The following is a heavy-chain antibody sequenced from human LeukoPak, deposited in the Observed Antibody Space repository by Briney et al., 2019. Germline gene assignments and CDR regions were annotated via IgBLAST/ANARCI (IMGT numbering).Heavy chain of an antibody. Sequence: PGGSLRLSCAASGFTFSNYEMNWVRQAPGKGLEWVSYISGSGSTTYYADSVQGRFTISRDNAKNSLYLQMNSLRAEDTAVYYCARVPYYYDSSGYIPDAFDIWGQGTMVTVSS. CDR1: GFTFSNYE. V-gene: IGHV3-48*03. CDR2: ISGSGSTT. J-gene: IGHJ3*02. CDR3: ARVPYYYDSSGYIPDAFDI. D-gene: IGHD3-22*01.